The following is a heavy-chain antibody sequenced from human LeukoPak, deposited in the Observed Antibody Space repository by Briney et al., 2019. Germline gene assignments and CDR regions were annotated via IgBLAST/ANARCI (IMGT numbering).Heavy chain of an antibody. V-gene: IGHV1-2*06. CDR1: GYTFTSYG. J-gene: IGHJ4*02. CDR3: ATQFKNYDYVWGSYRYYDY. CDR2: INPNSGGT. D-gene: IGHD3-16*02. Sequence: ASVKVSCKASGYTFTSYGISWVRQAPGQGLEWMGRINPNSGGTNYAQKFQGRVTMTRDTSISTAYMELSRLRSDDTAVYYCATQFKNYDYVWGSYRYYDYWGQGTLVTVSS.